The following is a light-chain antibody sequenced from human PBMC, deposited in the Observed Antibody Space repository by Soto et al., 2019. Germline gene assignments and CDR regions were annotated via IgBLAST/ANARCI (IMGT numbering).Light chain of an antibody. CDR1: QSISRW. J-gene: IGKJ1*01. CDR3: QQYNSYPWT. V-gene: IGKV1-5*01. Sequence: DIQMTQSPSTLSASVGDRVTNTCRASQSISRWLAWYKQKPGKAPKVLIYDVSSLESGVPSRFSGSGSGTEFTLTISSLQPDDFATYYCQQYNSYPWTFGQGTKVDIK. CDR2: DVS.